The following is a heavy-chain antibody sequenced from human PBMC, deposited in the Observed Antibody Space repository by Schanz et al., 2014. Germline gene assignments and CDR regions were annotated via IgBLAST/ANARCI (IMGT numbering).Heavy chain of an antibody. CDR3: AKDYCGGGSCYLFDY. CDR1: GFTFSSYW. Sequence: QVQLVESGGGVVQPGGSLRLSCAASGFTFSSYWMYWIRQAPGKGLEWVALISHDGSNKNSADSVKGRFTISRDNSKNTLYLQMDSLRPEDTSVYYCAKDYCGGGSCYLFDYWGQGTLVTVSS. D-gene: IGHD2-15*01. J-gene: IGHJ4*02. CDR2: ISHDGSNK. V-gene: IGHV3-30*18.